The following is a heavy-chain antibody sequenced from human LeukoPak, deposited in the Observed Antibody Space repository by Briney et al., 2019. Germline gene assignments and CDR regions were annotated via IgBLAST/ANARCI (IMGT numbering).Heavy chain of an antibody. D-gene: IGHD6-19*01. J-gene: IGHJ3*02. CDR1: GFTFSSYC. V-gene: IGHV3-7*03. Sequence: LRLSCGDSGFTFSSYCMSWVRNAPGKGLEWVANIKQDGSEKYYVDSVKGRFTISRDNAKNSLYLQMNSLRAEDTAVYYCARDGLSPNDAFDIWGQGTMVTVSS. CDR3: ARDGLSPNDAFDI. CDR2: IKQDGSEK.